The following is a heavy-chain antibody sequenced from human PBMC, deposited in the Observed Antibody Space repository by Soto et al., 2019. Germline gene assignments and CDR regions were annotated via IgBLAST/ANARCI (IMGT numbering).Heavy chain of an antibody. CDR3: ARRRGSDAFDI. CDR1: GGSISSSSYY. D-gene: IGHD3-10*01. V-gene: IGHV4-39*01. J-gene: IGHJ3*02. Sequence: RSETLSLTCTVSGGSISSSSYYWGWIRQPPGKGLEWIGSIYYSGSTYYNPSLKSRVTISVDTSKNQFSLKLSSVTAADTAVYYCARRRGSDAFDIWGQGTMVTVSS. CDR2: IYYSGST.